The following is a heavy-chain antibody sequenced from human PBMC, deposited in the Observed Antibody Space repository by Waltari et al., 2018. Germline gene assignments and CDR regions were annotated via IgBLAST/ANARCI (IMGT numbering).Heavy chain of an antibody. CDR2: IYSGGST. D-gene: IGHD6-13*01. V-gene: IGHV3-53*01. Sequence: GESGGGLIQPGGSLRLSCAASGFTVSSNYMSWVRQAPGKGLEWVSVIYSGGSTYYADSVKGRFTISRDNSKNTLYLQMNSLRAEDTAVYYCARDYSWYGGYYYYGMDVWGQGTTVTVSS. J-gene: IGHJ6*02. CDR3: ARDYSWYGGYYYYGMDV. CDR1: GFTVSSNY.